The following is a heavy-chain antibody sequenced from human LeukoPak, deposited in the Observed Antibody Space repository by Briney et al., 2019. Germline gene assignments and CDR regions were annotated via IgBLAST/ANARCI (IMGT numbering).Heavy chain of an antibody. CDR2: LSGSGRAT. CDR3: ARQRVMLTGTGGTWVDP. D-gene: IGHD1/OR15-1a*01. V-gene: IGHV3-23*01. CDR1: GFTFSSYN. J-gene: IGHJ5*02. Sequence: QPGGSLRLSCVASGFTFSSYNMIWVRQAPGKGLEWVSGLSGSGRATYYAHSVKGRFTISRENSKNAMFLQMNSLRVDDTAVYYCARQRVMLTGTGGTWVDPWGQGTLVTVST.